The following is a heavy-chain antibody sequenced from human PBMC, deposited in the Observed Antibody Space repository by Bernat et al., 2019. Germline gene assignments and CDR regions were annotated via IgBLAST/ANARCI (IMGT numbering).Heavy chain of an antibody. V-gene: IGHV4-34*02. CDR3: ASGAATAPKFDY. J-gene: IGHJ4*02. CDR1: GESFSGYY. D-gene: IGHD6-13*01. Sequence: QVQLQQWGAGLLKPSETLSLTCAVYGESFSGYYWSWIRQPPGKGLEWIGELNHSGITNYNPSLKRRVTMSVDTSKNQFSLKLTSVTAADTAVYYCASGAATAPKFDYWGQGSLVTVSS. CDR2: LNHSGIT.